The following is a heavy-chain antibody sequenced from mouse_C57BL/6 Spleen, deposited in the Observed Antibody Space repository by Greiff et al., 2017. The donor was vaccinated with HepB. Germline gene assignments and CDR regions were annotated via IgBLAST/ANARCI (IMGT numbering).Heavy chain of an antibody. V-gene: IGHV1-26*01. D-gene: IGHD4-1*01. CDR1: GYTFTDYY. CDR2: INPNNGGT. J-gene: IGHJ2*01. CDR3: ARVGTRDYFDY. Sequence: EVQLQQSGPELVKPGASVKISCKASGYTFTDYYMNWVKQSHGKSLEWIGDINPNNGGTSYNQKFKGKATVTVDKSSSTAYMELRSLTSEDSAVYYCARVGTRDYFDYWGQGTTLTVSS.